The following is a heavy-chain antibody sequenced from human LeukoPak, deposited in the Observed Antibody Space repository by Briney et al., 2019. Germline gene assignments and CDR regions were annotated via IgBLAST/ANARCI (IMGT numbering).Heavy chain of an antibody. CDR1: GYTFTGYY. J-gene: IGHJ3*02. CDR2: INPNSGGT. V-gene: IGHV1-2*02. Sequence: ASVKVSCKASGYTFTGYYMHWVRQAPGQGLEWMGWINPNSGGTNYAQKFQGRVTMTRDTSISTAYMELSRLRSDDTAVYYCAREPTAVGAFDIWGQGTMVTVSS. CDR3: AREPTAVGAFDI. D-gene: IGHD2-21*02.